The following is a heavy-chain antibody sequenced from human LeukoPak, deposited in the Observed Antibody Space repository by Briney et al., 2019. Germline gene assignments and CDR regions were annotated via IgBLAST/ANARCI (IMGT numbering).Heavy chain of an antibody. V-gene: IGHV4-59*01. CDR3: ARVECSSTICRFDY. D-gene: IGHD2-2*01. J-gene: IGHJ4*02. CDR1: GGSISKYY. CDR2: IYYSGNT. Sequence: SETLSLTCTVSGGSISKYYWSWIRQPPGKGLEWIGYIYYSGNTNYNPSLKSRVTISVSTSKNQFSLKLSSVTAADTAVYYCARVECSSTICRFDYWGQGTLVTVSS.